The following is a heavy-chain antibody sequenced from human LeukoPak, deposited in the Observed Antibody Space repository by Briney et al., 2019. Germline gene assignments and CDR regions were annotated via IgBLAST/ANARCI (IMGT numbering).Heavy chain of an antibody. CDR3: ARDTSGWSGSGMDV. CDR1: GFTFSSYA. D-gene: IGHD6-19*01. Sequence: GGSLRLSCAASGFTFSSYAMSWVRQAPGKGLEWVSAISGSGGSTYYADSVKGRFTISRDNSKNTLYLQMNSLRAEDTAVYYCARDTSGWSGSGMDVWGQGTTVTVSS. CDR2: ISGSGGST. J-gene: IGHJ6*02. V-gene: IGHV3-23*01.